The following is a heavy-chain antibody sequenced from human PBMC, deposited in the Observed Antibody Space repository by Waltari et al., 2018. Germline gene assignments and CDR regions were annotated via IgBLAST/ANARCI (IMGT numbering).Heavy chain of an antibody. CDR2: ISNSGVST. J-gene: IGHJ4*02. CDR3: AKVLVPTVTXAPLFDY. D-gene: IGHD4-17*01. V-gene: IGHV3-23*01. Sequence: EVQLLESXGGLVEPGGSXRLSCXASGFXFSSYXIXWVRQVPGKGLEWVLAISNSGVSTYYXDSVKGRFTISRXNSXNTLXXQXNSLRAEXXXLYYXAKVLVPTVTXAPLFDYXGQGTLVTVXS. CDR1: GFXFSSYX.